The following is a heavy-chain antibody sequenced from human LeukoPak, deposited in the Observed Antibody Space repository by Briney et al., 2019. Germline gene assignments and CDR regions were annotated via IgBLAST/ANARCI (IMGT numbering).Heavy chain of an antibody. D-gene: IGHD4-17*01. CDR3: AKDRDYGDYPSAYYYYMDV. CDR2: IRYDGTNK. V-gene: IGHV3-30*02. CDR1: GFTFSAYG. Sequence: GGSLRLSCAASGFTFSAYGIHWVRQAPGKGLEWVAFIRYDGTNKWYADSVKGRFTISRDNSKNMLYLQMNSLRAEDTAVYHCAKDRDYGDYPSAYYYYMDVWGKGTTVTVSS. J-gene: IGHJ6*03.